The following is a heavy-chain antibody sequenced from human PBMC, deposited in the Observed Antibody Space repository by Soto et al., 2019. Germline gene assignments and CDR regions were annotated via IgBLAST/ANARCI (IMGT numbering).Heavy chain of an antibody. CDR3: ARRSKVAAAVNDAFYI. V-gene: IGHV1-2*04. D-gene: IGHD6-13*01. J-gene: IGHJ3*02. CDR1: GYTFTGYY. CDR2: INPNSGGT. Sequence: GASVKVSCKASGYTFTGYYMHWVRQAPGQGLEWMGWINPNSGGTNYAQKFQGWVTMTRDTSISTAYMELSRLRSDDTAVYYCARRSKVAAAVNDAFYIWGQGTMVTVSS.